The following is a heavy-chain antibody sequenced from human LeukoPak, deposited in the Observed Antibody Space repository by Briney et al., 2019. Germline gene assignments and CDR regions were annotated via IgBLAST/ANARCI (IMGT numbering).Heavy chain of an antibody. CDR3: ARASYSYDISGWVPFDY. J-gene: IGHJ4*02. CDR1: GNPISSGDYY. D-gene: IGHD3-22*01. Sequence: SETLSLTCTVSGNPISSGDYYWSWIRQPAVKGLEWIGRIYTSGSTTYNPSLKSRVTISGDTSENQFSLRLSSVTAADTAVYYCARASYSYDISGWVPFDYWGQGTLVTVSS. CDR2: IYTSGST. V-gene: IGHV4-61*02.